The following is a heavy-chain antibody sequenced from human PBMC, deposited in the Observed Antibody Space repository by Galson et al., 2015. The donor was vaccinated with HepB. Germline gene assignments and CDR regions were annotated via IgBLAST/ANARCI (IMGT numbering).Heavy chain of an antibody. CDR2: IKQDGSEK. J-gene: IGHJ3*02. D-gene: IGHD1-26*01. CDR3: AREGGSHVDAFDI. V-gene: IGHV3-7*01. Sequence: SLRLSCAASGFTFSSYWMSWVRQAPGKGLEWVANIKQDGSEKYYVDSVKGRFTISRDNAKNSLYLQMNSLRAEDTAVYYCAREGGSHVDAFDIWGQGTMVTVSS. CDR1: GFTFSSYW.